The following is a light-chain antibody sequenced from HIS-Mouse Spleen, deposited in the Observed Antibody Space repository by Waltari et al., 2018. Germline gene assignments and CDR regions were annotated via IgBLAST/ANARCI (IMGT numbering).Light chain of an antibody. CDR2: DAP. Sequence: EIVLTQSPATLSLSPGERATLSCRASQSVSSYLAWYQQKPGQAPRLLIYDAPNRATGIPARFSGSGSGTDFTLTISSLEPEDFAVYYCMQSIQLPYTFGQGTKLEIK. V-gene: IGKV3-11*01. CDR3: MQSIQLPYT. CDR1: QSVSSY. J-gene: IGKJ2*01.